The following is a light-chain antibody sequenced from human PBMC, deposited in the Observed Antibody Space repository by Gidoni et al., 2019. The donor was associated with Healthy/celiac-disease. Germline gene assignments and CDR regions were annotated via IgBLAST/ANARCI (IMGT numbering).Light chain of an antibody. CDR3: QQYDNLPLT. CDR2: DAS. Sequence: DIQMTQSPSSPSASVGDRVTITCQASQDISNYLNWYQQKPGKAPKLLIYDASNLETGVPSRCSGSGSGTDFTFTISSLQPEDIATYYCQQYDNLPLTFGPGTKVVIK. V-gene: IGKV1-33*01. CDR1: QDISNY. J-gene: IGKJ3*01.